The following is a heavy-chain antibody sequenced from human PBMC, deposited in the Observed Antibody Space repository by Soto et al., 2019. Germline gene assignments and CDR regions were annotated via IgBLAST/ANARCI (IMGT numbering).Heavy chain of an antibody. CDR3: ARPTRYYYDSSGQSAWFDP. J-gene: IGHJ5*02. D-gene: IGHD3-22*01. CDR2: IIPIFGTA. Sequence: QVQLVQSGAEVKKPGSSVKVSCKASGGTFSSYAISWVRQAPGQGLXXMGGIIPIFGTANYAQKFQGRVTITADESTSTAYMELSSLRSEDTAVYYCARPTRYYYDSSGQSAWFDPWGQGTLVTVSS. V-gene: IGHV1-69*12. CDR1: GGTFSSYA.